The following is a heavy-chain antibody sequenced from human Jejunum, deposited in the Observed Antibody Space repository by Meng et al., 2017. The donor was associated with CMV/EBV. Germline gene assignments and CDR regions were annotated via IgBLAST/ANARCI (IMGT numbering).Heavy chain of an antibody. D-gene: IGHD3-3*01. J-gene: IGHJ4*02. CDR2: ISGSRGNI. Sequence: SGFTFSSSYNMNWVRQAPGKGLEWVSSISGSRGNINYADSVKGRFTISRDNAENSLHLQMNSLRGDDMGVYYCAKNHVLFGMNDEWGQGILVTVSS. CDR1: GFTFSSSYN. CDR3: AKNHVLFGMNDE. V-gene: IGHV3-48*04.